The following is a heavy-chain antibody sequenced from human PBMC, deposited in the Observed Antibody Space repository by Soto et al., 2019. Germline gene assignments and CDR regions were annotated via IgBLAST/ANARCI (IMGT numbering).Heavy chain of an antibody. CDR1: GGFISGYY. Sequence: SETLSLTCTVSGGFISGYYWSWIRQPPGKGLEWIGYIYYSGSTNYNPSLKSRVTMSVDTSKNQFSLKLSSVTAADTAVYYCARGGITMITYWGQGTLVTVSS. V-gene: IGHV4-59*01. D-gene: IGHD3-22*01. CDR3: ARGGITMITY. CDR2: IYYSGST. J-gene: IGHJ4*02.